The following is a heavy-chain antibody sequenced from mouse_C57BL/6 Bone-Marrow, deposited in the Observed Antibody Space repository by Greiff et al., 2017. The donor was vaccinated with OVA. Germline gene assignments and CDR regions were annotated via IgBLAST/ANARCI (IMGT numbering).Heavy chain of an antibody. CDR1: GYTFTSYW. CDR3: ARGDDYDEAY. CDR2: IDPSDSYT. J-gene: IGHJ3*01. V-gene: IGHV1-50*01. Sequence: QVQLQQPGAELVKPGASVKLSCKASGYTFTSYWMQWVKQRPGQGLEWIGEIDPSDSYTKSNQKFKGKATLTVDTSSSTAYMQLSSLTSEDSAVYYCARGDDYDEAYWGQGTLVTVSA. D-gene: IGHD2-4*01.